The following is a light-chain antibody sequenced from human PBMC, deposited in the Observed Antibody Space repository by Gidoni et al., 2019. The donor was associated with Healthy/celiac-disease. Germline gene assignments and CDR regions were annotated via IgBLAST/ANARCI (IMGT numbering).Light chain of an antibody. CDR3: QQSYSTPYT. V-gene: IGKV1-39*01. CDR1: QSISSY. J-gene: IGKJ2*01. CDR2: AAS. Sequence: DIQMTQSPSSLSASVVDRVTITCRASQSISSYLNWYQQKPGKAPKLLIYAASSLQSGVPSRFSGSGSGTDFTLTISSLQPEDFATYYCQQSYSTPYTVXQXTKLEIK.